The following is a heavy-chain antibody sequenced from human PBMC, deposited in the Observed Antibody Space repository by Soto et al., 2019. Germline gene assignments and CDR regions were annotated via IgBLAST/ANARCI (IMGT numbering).Heavy chain of an antibody. J-gene: IGHJ3*02. CDR1: GGSISSGGYY. D-gene: IGHD3-10*01. CDR3: ARGTMARGVIPFGDAFDI. V-gene: IGHV4-31*03. CDR2: IYYSGST. Sequence: LSLTCTVSGGSISSGGYYWSWIRQHPGKGLEWIGYIYYSGSTYYNPSLKSRVTISVDTSKNQFSLKLSSVTAADTAVYYCARGTMARGVIPFGDAFDIWGQGTMVTVSS.